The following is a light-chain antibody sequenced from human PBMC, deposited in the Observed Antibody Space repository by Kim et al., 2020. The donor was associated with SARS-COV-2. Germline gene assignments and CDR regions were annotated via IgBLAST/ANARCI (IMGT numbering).Light chain of an antibody. CDR2: GNT. CDR3: QSYDSSLSAWV. J-gene: IGLJ3*02. Sequence: VSGAQGQRLTISCIGAGSDVHWYQHLPGTAPKLLIYGNTNRPSGVPDRFSGSKSGTSASLDITGLQAEDEADFYCQSYDSSLSAWVFGGGTQLTVL. V-gene: IGLV1-40*01. CDR1: GAGSD.